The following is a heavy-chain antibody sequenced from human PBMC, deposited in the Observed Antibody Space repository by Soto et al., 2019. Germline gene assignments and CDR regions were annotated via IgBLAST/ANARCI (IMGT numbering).Heavy chain of an antibody. V-gene: IGHV3-23*01. CDR1: GFTFSIYA. CDR3: AKDTGYDSSGSDY. Sequence: QPGGSLRLSCAASGFTFSIYAMSWARQAPGKGLEWVSGIRGSGGSTNYADSVKGRFTISRDNSKNTLFLQMNSLRAEDTAVYYCAKDTGYDSSGSDYWGQGTLVTVSS. J-gene: IGHJ4*02. D-gene: IGHD3-22*01. CDR2: IRGSGGST.